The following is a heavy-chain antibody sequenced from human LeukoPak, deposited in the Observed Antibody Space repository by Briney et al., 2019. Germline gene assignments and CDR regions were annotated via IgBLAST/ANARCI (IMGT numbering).Heavy chain of an antibody. CDR3: ARVVVAVAGTNWFDP. CDR1: GGSICSYY. D-gene: IGHD6-19*01. CDR2: IYTSGST. Sequence: PSETLSLTCTVSGGSICSYYWSWIRQPAGKGLEWIGRIYTSGSTNYNPSLKSRVTMSVDTSKNQFSLKLSSVTAADTAVYYCARVVVAVAGTNWFDPWGQGTLVTVSS. V-gene: IGHV4-4*07. J-gene: IGHJ5*02.